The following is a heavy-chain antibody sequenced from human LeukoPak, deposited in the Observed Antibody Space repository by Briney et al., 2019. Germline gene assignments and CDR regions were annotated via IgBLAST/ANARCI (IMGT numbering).Heavy chain of an antibody. J-gene: IGHJ5*02. CDR1: AYTFTSNY. CDR2: ISPSGGST. Sequence: VASVKLSCNAFAYTFTSNYMHWARQATGQGPEWMGVISPSGGSTTYAQKFQGRVTLTRDTSISTAYMELSRLRSDDTAVYYCARGSWQQLVLRIDPWGQGTLVTVSS. V-gene: IGHV1-46*01. D-gene: IGHD6-13*01. CDR3: ARGSWQQLVLRIDP.